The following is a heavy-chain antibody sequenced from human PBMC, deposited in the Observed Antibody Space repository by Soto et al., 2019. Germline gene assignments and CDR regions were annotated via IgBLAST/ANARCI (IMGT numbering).Heavy chain of an antibody. D-gene: IGHD3-16*01. J-gene: IGHJ5*02. V-gene: IGHV3-30*18. CDR2: ISYDGSNK. CDR1: GVTFSSYG. Sequence: GGSLRLSCAASGVTFSSYGMHWVRQAPGKGLEWVAVISYDGSNKYYADSVKGRFTISRDNSKNTLYLQMNSLRPEDTAVYYCAKPSGYDYVWGSSGLDPWGQGTLVTVSS. CDR3: AKPSGYDYVWGSSGLDP.